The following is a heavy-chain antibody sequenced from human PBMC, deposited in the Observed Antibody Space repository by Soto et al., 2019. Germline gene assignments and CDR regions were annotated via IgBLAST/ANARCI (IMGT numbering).Heavy chain of an antibody. Sequence: PSQTLSLTCAISXDSVSSNSAACNWIRQSPSRGLEWLGRTYYRSKWYNDYAVSVKSRITINPDTSKNQFSLQLNSVTPEDTAVYYCARDRWGIAAAGANSMDVWGQGTTVTVSS. D-gene: IGHD6-13*01. CDR1: XDSVSSNSAA. CDR2: TYYRSKWYN. CDR3: ARDRWGIAAAGANSMDV. V-gene: IGHV6-1*01. J-gene: IGHJ6*02.